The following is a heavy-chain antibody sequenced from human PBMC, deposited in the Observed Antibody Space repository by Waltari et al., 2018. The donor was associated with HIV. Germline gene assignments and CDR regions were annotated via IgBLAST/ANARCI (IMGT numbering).Heavy chain of an antibody. D-gene: IGHD6-19*01. J-gene: IGHJ5*02. V-gene: IGHV1-3*01. CDR1: GYTFTSYA. CDR3: APVAGFYNWFDP. Sequence: QVQLVQSGAEVKKPGASVKVSCKASGYTFTSYAMHWVRQAPGQRLEWMGWINAGNGNTKYSQKFQGRVTITRDTSASTAYMELSSLRSEDTAVYYCAPVAGFYNWFDPWGQGTLVTVSS. CDR2: INAGNGNT.